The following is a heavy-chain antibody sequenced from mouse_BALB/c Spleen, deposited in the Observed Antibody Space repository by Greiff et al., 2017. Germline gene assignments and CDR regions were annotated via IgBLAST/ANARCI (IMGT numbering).Heavy chain of an antibody. D-gene: IGHD1-1*01. Sequence: EVQVVESGGGLVQPGGSLRLSCATSGFTFTDYYMSWVRQPPGKALEWLGFIRNKANGYTTEYSASVKGRFTISRDNSQSILYLQMNTLRAEDSATYYCARETYYYGSSHFDYWGQGTTLTVSS. CDR2: IRNKANGYTT. CDR3: ARETYYYGSSHFDY. V-gene: IGHV7-3*02. J-gene: IGHJ2*01. CDR1: GFTFTDYY.